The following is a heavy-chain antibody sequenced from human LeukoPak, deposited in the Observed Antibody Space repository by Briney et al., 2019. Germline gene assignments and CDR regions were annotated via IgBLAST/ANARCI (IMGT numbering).Heavy chain of an antibody. Sequence: GGSLRLSCAASGFTFSSYGMHWVRQAPGKGLEWVAFIRYDGSNKYYVDSVKGRFTISRDNSKNTLYLQMNSLRAEDTAVYYCAKDRKNYYDSSGYKYYFDYWGQGTLVTVSS. J-gene: IGHJ4*02. CDR1: GFTFSSYG. D-gene: IGHD3-22*01. CDR3: AKDRKNYYDSSGYKYYFDY. CDR2: IRYDGSNK. V-gene: IGHV3-30*02.